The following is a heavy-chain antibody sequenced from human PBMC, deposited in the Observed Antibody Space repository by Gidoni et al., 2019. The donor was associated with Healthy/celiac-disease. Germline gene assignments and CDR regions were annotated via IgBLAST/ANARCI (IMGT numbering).Heavy chain of an antibody. J-gene: IGHJ4*02. CDR1: GYRFTSYW. CDR2: IDPSDSYT. CDR3: ARLSYYYGSGSDIDY. D-gene: IGHD3-10*01. Sequence: EVQLVQSGAEVKKPGESLRISCKGSGYRFTSYWIRWVRQMPGKGLEWMGRIDPSDSYTNYSPSFQGHVTISADKSISTAYLQWSNLKASDTAMYYCARLSYYYGSGSDIDYWGQGTLVTVSS. V-gene: IGHV5-10-1*01.